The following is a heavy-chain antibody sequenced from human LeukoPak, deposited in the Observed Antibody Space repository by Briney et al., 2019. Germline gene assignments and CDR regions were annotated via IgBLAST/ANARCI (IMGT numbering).Heavy chain of an antibody. V-gene: IGHV1-69*04. CDR2: IIPILGIA. CDR3: ARDLTMVRGVRDY. CDR1: GGTFSSYA. J-gene: IGHJ4*02. D-gene: IGHD3-10*01. Sequence: GASVKVSCKASGGTFSSYAISWVRQAPGQGLEWMGRIIPILGIANYAQKFQGRVTITADKSTSTAYMELSSLRSEDTAVYYCARDLTMVRGVRDYWGQGTLVTVSS.